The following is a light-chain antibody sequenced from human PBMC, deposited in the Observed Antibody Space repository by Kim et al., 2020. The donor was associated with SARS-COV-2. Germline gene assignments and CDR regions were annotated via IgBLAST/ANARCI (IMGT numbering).Light chain of an antibody. CDR1: QSVSTY. J-gene: IGKJ5*01. Sequence: PGERVTLSCRASQSVSTYLAWYQQKPGQAPRLLIYDASTRATGVPARFSGSGSGTDFTLTISSLEPEDFAVYYCQQRSNWITFGQGTRLEIK. V-gene: IGKV3-11*01. CDR2: DAS. CDR3: QQRSNWIT.